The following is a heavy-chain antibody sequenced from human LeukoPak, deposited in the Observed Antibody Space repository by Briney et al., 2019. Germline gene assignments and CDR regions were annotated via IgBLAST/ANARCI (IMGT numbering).Heavy chain of an antibody. J-gene: IGHJ6*02. CDR3: ARGPQRGAAANYYPMDV. D-gene: IGHD2-2*01. Sequence: PGGSLRLSCAASGFTFSNYGMHWVRQAPGKGLEWVAVISYDGSMKYYADSVKGRFTISRDNSKSTLYLQMNSLRVEDTAVYYCARGPQRGAAANYYPMDVWGQGTTVTVSS. CDR1: GFTFSNYG. CDR2: ISYDGSMK. V-gene: IGHV3-30*03.